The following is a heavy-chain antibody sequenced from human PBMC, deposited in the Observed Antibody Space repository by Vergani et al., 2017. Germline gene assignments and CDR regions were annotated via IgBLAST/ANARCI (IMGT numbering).Heavy chain of an antibody. CDR1: GGSISSGGYS. D-gene: IGHD3-22*01. CDR2: IYHSGST. Sequence: QLQLQESGSGLVKPSQTLSLTCAVSGGSISSGGYSWSWIRQPPGKGLEWIGYIYHSGSTYYNPSLKSRVTISVDRSKNQFSLKLSSVTAADTAVYYCARENYYDSSGYYGRGNWFDPWGQGTLVTVSS. CDR3: ARENYYDSSGYYGRGNWFDP. J-gene: IGHJ5*02. V-gene: IGHV4-30-2*01.